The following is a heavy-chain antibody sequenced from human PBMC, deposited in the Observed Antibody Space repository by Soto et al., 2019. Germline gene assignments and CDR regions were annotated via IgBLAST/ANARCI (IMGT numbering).Heavy chain of an antibody. CDR2: ISFDGSNK. Sequence: GGSVRLSXAVSGFTFSTYAVQWVRQAPGKGLEWVAVISFDGSNKYYADSVKGRFAISRDNSKNTLYMQMTSLRAEYTTVCYLARDADSGNYYSLRDYSGKVTLGTVAT. J-gene: IGHJ4*02. CDR3: ARDADSGNYYSLRDY. D-gene: IGHD1-26*01. V-gene: IGHV3-30*09. CDR1: GFTFSTYA.